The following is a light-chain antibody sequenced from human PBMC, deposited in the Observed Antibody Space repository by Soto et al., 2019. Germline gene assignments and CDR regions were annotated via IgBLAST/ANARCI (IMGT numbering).Light chain of an antibody. CDR1: SSNIGSNY. J-gene: IGLJ1*01. V-gene: IGLV1-47*02. CDR3: AAWDDSLSGFYV. Sequence: QSVLTQPPSASVTPGQRVTMSCSGSSSNIGSNYVYWYQQLPGTAPKLLIYSNNQRPSGVPDRFSGSKSGTSASLAISGLRSEDEADYYCAAWDDSLSGFYVFGTGTKVTVL. CDR2: SNN.